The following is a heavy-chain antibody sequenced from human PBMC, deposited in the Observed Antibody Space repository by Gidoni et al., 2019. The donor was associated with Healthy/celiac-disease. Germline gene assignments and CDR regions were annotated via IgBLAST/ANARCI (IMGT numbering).Heavy chain of an antibody. CDR1: GFPFSSYA. CDR2: ISYDGSNK. V-gene: IGHV3-30*04. Sequence: QVQLVESGGGVVQPGRSLRLSCAASGFPFSSYAMHWVRQAPGKGLGWVAVISYDGSNKYYADSVKGRFTISRDNSKNTLYLQMNSLRAEDTAVYYCAREGGFLLTRYFDYWGQGTLVTVSS. CDR3: AREGGFLLTRYFDY. D-gene: IGHD2-8*01. J-gene: IGHJ4*02.